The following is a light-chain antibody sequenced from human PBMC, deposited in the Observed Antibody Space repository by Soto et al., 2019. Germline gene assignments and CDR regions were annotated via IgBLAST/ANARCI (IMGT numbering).Light chain of an antibody. Sequence: DIQMTQSPSTLSASVGDRVTITCRASQSISTWLAWYQQKPGKAPKLLIYKASNLEGGVPSRFSDSGSGTEFTITISSLQPDDFATYYCQQYNTYPLTFGGVTKVEIK. V-gene: IGKV1-5*03. CDR2: KAS. CDR1: QSISTW. CDR3: QQYNTYPLT. J-gene: IGKJ4*01.